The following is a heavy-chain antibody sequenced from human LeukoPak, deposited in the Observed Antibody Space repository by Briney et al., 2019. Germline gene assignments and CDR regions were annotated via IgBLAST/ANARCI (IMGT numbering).Heavy chain of an antibody. J-gene: IGHJ4*02. V-gene: IGHV1-24*01. CDR3: ASLGAYGDYVDD. D-gene: IGHD4-17*01. CDR2: FDPEDGET. Sequence: EASVRVSCKVSGYTLTELSMHWVRQAPGKGPEWMGGFDPEDGETIYAQKFQGRVTMTRDTSISTAYMELSRLRSDDTAVYYCASLGAYGDYVDDWGQGTLVTASS. CDR1: GYTLTELS.